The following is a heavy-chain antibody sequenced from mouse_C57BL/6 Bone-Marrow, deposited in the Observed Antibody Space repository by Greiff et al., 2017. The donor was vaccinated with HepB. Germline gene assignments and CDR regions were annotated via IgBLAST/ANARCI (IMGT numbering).Heavy chain of an antibody. CDR2: ISYDGSN. CDR3: AREAGTRDYFDY. CDR1: GYSITSGYY. Sequence: ESGPGLVKPSQSLSLTCSVTGYSITSGYYWNWIRQFPGNKLEWMGYISYDGSNNYNPSLKNRISITRDTSKNQFFLKLNSVTTEDTATYYCAREAGTRDYFDYWGQGTTLTVSS. J-gene: IGHJ2*01. D-gene: IGHD4-1*01. V-gene: IGHV3-6*01.